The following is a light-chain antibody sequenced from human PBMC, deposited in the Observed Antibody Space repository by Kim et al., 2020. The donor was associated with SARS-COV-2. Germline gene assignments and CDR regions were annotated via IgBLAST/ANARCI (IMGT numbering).Light chain of an antibody. CDR3: QQYNNWPLT. CDR2: GAS. CDR1: QSVNSN. J-gene: IGKJ1*01. V-gene: IGKV3D-15*01. Sequence: EIVMTQSPATLSVSPGERATLSCRASQSVNSNLAWYQQKPGQAPRPLIYGASTRATGIPARFSGSGSGTEFTLTISSLQSEDFAVYYCQQYNNWPLTFGQGTKVDIK.